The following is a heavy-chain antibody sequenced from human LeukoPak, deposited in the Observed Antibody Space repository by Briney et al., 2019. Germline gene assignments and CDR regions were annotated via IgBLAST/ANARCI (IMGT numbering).Heavy chain of an antibody. V-gene: IGHV3-7*01. CDR1: GFTFNHYW. CDR2: IKQDGSEK. D-gene: IGHD5-18*01. CDR3: AREGGDSYGYELDY. Sequence: GGSLRLSCAASGFTFNHYWMTWVRQAPERGLEWVANIKQDGSEKYYVDSVKGRFTVSRDNAKNSVYLQMNSLRVEDTAVYYCAREGGDSYGYELDYWGQGTLVTVSS. J-gene: IGHJ4*02.